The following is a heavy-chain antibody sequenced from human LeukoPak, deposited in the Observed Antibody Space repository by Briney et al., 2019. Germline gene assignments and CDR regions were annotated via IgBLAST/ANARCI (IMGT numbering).Heavy chain of an antibody. CDR3: ARGPYCDSTSCQSFFDY. CDR1: GFTFSSYW. V-gene: IGHV3-7*01. Sequence: PGGSLRLSCAASGFTFSSYWITWVRQAPGKGLEWVANIKQDGSEKYYVDSVKGRFTIPRDNARNSVSLQMNSLRAEDTAVYYCARGPYCDSTSCQSFFDYWGQGALVTVSS. CDR2: IKQDGSEK. D-gene: IGHD2-2*01. J-gene: IGHJ4*02.